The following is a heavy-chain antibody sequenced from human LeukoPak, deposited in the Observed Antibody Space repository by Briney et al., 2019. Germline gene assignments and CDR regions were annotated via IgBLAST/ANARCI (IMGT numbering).Heavy chain of an antibody. CDR3: ARTTNTAMVYLDY. J-gene: IGHJ4*02. CDR1: GGSISSGGYS. V-gene: IGHV4-30-2*01. Sequence: PSETLSLTCAVSGGSISSGGYSWSWIRQPPGKGLEWIGYIYHSGSTYYNPSLKSRVTISVDRSKNQFSLKLSSVTAADTAVYYCARTTNTAMVYLDYWGQGTLVTVSS. CDR2: IYHSGST. D-gene: IGHD5-18*01.